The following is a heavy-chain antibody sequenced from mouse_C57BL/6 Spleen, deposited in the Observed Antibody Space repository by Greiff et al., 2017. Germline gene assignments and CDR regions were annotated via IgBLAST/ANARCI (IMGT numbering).Heavy chain of an antibody. D-gene: IGHD2-2*01. Sequence: EVKLMESGGGLVKPGGSLKLSCAASGFTFSDYGMHWVRQAPEKGLEWVAYISSGSSTIYYADTVKGRFTISRDNAKNTLFLQMTSLRSEDTAMYYCARDGYDGFDYWGQGTTLTVSS. CDR3: ARDGYDGFDY. CDR1: GFTFSDYG. V-gene: IGHV5-17*01. J-gene: IGHJ2*01. CDR2: ISSGSSTI.